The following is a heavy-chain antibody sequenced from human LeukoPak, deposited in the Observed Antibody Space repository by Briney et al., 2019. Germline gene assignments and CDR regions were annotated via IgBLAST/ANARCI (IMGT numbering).Heavy chain of an antibody. CDR3: AKGGGYSYENYYYYMDV. V-gene: IGHV3-30*02. J-gene: IGHJ6*03. CDR1: GFAFSSYD. CDR2: IRYDGNNK. D-gene: IGHD5-18*01. Sequence: PGGSLRLSCAASGFAFSSYDMHLVRQAPGKGLEWVAFIRYDGNNKDYADSVKGRFTISRDNSKNTLYLQMNSLRGEDTAVYYCAKGGGYSYENYYYYMDVWGKGTTVTVSS.